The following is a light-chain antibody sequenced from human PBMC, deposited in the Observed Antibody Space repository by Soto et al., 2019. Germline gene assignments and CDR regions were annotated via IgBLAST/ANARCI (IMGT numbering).Light chain of an antibody. CDR2: SAF. Sequence: DIVLTQSPGTLSLSPGERATLSCRASQSVGISLSWYQHKSGQPPRLLIYSAFNRATGIPERFSGSGAGTDFTLTISRLEPEDFAVYSCLQFGSFPRTFGQGTQVVIK. CDR3: LQFGSFPRT. CDR1: QSVGIS. J-gene: IGKJ1*01. V-gene: IGKV3-20*01.